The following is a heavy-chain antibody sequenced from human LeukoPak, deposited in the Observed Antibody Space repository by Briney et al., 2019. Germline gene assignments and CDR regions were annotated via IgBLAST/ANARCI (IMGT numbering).Heavy chain of an antibody. J-gene: IGHJ4*02. V-gene: IGHV4-59*11. D-gene: IGHD2-2*01. CDR2: VYYSGNT. Sequence: SETLSLTCTGSGDSIARLYWSWVRQSAGKGMEWVGYVYYSGNTNYNPSLKSRVTISIDKSKNQFSLTLNSVTAADTAVYYCAGDSASTRWFHWGQGILVTVSS. CDR1: GDSIARLY. CDR3: AGDSASTRWFH.